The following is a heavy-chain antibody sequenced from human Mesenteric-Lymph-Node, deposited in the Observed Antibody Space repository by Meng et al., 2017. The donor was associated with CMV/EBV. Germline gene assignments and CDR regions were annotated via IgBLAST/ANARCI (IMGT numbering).Heavy chain of an antibody. D-gene: IGHD2-21*01. CDR2: ISSSSSYI. CDR1: GFTFSSYS. V-gene: IGHV3-21*01. CDR3: ARDPRPIHYYYGMDV. Sequence: GEPLKISCAASGFTFSSYSMNWVRQAPGKGLEWVSSISSSSSYIYYADSVKGRFTISRDNAKNSLYLQMNSLRAEDTAVYYCARDPRPIHYYYGMDVWGQGTTVTVSS. J-gene: IGHJ6*02.